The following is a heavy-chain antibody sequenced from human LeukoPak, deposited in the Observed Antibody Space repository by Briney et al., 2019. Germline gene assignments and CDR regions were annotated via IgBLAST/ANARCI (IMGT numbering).Heavy chain of an antibody. CDR1: GYTFTGYY. D-gene: IGHD2-2*01. J-gene: IGHJ5*02. V-gene: IGHV1-2*02. CDR3: ARASPTEGIVAVPAAINNWFDP. CDR2: INPNSGGT. Sequence: ASVKVSCKASGYTFTGYYMHWVRQAPGQGLEWMRWINPNSGGTNYAQKFQGRVTMTRDTSISTAYMELSRLRSDDTAVYYCARASPTEGIVAVPAAINNWFDPWGQGTLVTVSS.